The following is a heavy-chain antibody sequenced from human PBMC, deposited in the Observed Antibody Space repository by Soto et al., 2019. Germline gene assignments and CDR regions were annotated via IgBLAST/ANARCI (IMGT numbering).Heavy chain of an antibody. CDR1: GGSFGGYY. D-gene: IGHD5-18*01. Sequence: PSETLSLTCAVSGGSFGGYYWSWIRHPPAKGLEWIGKINHSGSTNYNPSPKSRVTISADTSKNQFSLKLSSVTAADTAVYYCARSYSGYSHRSGIDVWGQGTTVTVSS. J-gene: IGHJ6*02. CDR2: INHSGST. V-gene: IGHV4-34*01. CDR3: ARSYSGYSHRSGIDV.